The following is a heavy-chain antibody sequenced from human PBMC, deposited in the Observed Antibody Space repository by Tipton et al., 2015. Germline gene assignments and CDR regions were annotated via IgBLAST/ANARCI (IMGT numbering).Heavy chain of an antibody. V-gene: IGHV3-23*01. CDR1: GFIFSDYA. J-gene: IGHJ4*02. CDR3: ARSGSYLKHYFDY. Sequence: SLRLSCAASGFIFSDYAMSWVRQAPGKGLEWVSVISGGGGSTYDAESVEGRFTISRDNAKNSLYLQMISLRAEDTAVYYCARSGSYLKHYFDYWGQGTLVTVSS. CDR2: ISGGGGST. D-gene: IGHD1-26*01.